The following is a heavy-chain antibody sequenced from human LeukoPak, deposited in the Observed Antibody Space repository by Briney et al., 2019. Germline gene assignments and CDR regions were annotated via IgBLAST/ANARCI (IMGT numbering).Heavy chain of an antibody. CDR3: ARGGTWGSFDY. Sequence: GGSLRLSCAASGFTFNSYWMSWVRQAPGKGLEWVAYIREDGSHENYVDSVKGRFTISRDNAKNSLSLQLNSLRAEDTAVYFCARGGTWGSFDYWGQGTLVTVSS. D-gene: IGHD3-16*01. V-gene: IGHV3-7*01. CDR2: IREDGSHE. CDR1: GFTFNSYW. J-gene: IGHJ4*02.